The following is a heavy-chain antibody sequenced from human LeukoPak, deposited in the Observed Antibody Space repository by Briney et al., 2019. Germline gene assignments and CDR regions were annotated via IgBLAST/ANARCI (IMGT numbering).Heavy chain of an antibody. Sequence: SETLSLTCAVYGGSFSGYYWSWIRQPPGKGLEWIGEINHSGSTNYNPSLKSRVTISVDTSKNQFSLKLSSVTAADTAVYYCARDQALSFFDYWGQGTLVTVSS. D-gene: IGHD2/OR15-2a*01. J-gene: IGHJ4*02. CDR3: ARDQALSFFDY. V-gene: IGHV4-34*01. CDR2: INHSGST. CDR1: GGSFSGYY.